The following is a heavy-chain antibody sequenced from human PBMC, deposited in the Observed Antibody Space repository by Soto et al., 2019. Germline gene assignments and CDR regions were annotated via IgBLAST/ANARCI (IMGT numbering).Heavy chain of an antibody. J-gene: IGHJ4*02. CDR1: GLTFSRYT. D-gene: IGHD5-18*01. CDR2: ISTLSNYI. Sequence: PGESLKISCAASGLTFSRYTMNWVRQAPGKGLEWVSSISTLSNYIFYADSVKGRFTISRDNAKNSLFLQMDSLRVEDTAVYYCATALDTAMITSDYWGQGTLVTVSS. CDR3: ATALDTAMITSDY. V-gene: IGHV3-21*04.